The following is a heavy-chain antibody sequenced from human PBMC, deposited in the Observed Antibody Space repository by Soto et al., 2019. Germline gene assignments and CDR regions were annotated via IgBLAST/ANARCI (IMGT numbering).Heavy chain of an antibody. CDR2: IYYSGRT. J-gene: IGHJ5*02. CDR1: GGSISSGDYY. D-gene: IGHD3-22*01. Sequence: QVQLQQSGPGLVKPSQTLSLTCTVSGGSISSGDYYWSWIRQTPGKGLEWIGYIYYSGRTYNNPSLRSRVTISVDTSKNQFSLKLSSVTAADTAVYYCASRPITTVPLGWFDPWGQGTLVSVSS. V-gene: IGHV4-30-4*01. CDR3: ASRPITTVPLGWFDP.